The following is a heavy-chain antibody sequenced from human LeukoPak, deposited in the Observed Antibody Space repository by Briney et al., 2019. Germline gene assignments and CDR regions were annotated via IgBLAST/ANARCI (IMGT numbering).Heavy chain of an antibody. V-gene: IGHV4-34*01. CDR3: ARGRAFFD. Sequence: SETLSLTCAVYSGSFSGYYWNWIRQPPGKGLEWIGEINHSGSTNYNPSLKSRVTISVDTSKNQFSLKLSSVTAADTAVYYCARGRAFFDWGQGTLVTVSS. J-gene: IGHJ4*02. D-gene: IGHD3-3*02. CDR1: SGSFSGYY. CDR2: INHSGST.